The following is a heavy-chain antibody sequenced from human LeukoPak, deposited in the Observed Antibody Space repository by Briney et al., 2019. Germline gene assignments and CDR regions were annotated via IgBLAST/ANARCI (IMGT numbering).Heavy chain of an antibody. D-gene: IGHD3-22*01. CDR2: IKSKTDGGTT. Sequence: GGSLRLSCAASGFTFSDAWMSWVRQAPGKGLEWVGRIKSKTDGGTTDYAAPVKGRFTISRDDSKTTLYLQMNSLKTEDTAVYYCTTPPITMIVVPWGQGTLVTVSS. CDR1: GFTFSDAW. CDR3: TTPPITMIVVP. V-gene: IGHV3-15*01. J-gene: IGHJ5*02.